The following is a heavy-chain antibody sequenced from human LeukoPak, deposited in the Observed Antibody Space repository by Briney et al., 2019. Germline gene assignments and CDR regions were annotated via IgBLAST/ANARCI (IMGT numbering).Heavy chain of an antibody. V-gene: IGHV3-30-3*01. CDR3: ARAAHITVAGNHFDY. CDR2: ISYDGSNK. CDR1: GFTFSNYA. Sequence: ERSLRLSGAASGFTFSNYAMHWVRQAPGKGLEWVAAISYDGSNKYYADSVKGRFTISRDNSKNTLYLQVKSLRPEDTAIYYCARAAHITVAGNHFDYWGQGTLVTVSS. J-gene: IGHJ4*02. D-gene: IGHD6-19*01.